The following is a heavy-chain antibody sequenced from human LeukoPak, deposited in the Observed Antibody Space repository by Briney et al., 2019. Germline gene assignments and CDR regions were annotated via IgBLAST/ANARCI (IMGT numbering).Heavy chain of an antibody. CDR1: GGTFSSYA. CDR3: AREAAAGSFDY. CDR2: IIPILGIA. J-gene: IGHJ4*02. D-gene: IGHD6-13*01. V-gene: IGHV1-69*04. Sequence: SVKVSCKASGGTFSSYAISWVRQAPRQGLEWMGRIIPILGIANYAQKFQGRVTITADKSTSTAYMELSSLRSEDTAVYYCAREAAAGSFDYWGQGTLVTVSS.